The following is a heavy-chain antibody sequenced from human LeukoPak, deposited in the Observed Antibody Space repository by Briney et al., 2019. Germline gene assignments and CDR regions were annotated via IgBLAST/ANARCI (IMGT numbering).Heavy chain of an antibody. J-gene: IGHJ4*02. D-gene: IGHD5-18*01. CDR3: AKGYIQLLT. Sequence: GGSLRLSCAASGFTLSSYAMRWVRQAPGTGLEWVSGMSASGGSTYYAGSVKGRFTISRDNSKNTLYLQMDNLRAEDTAIYYCAKGYIQLLTWGQGTLVTVSS. CDR2: MSASGGST. V-gene: IGHV3-23*01. CDR1: GFTLSSYA.